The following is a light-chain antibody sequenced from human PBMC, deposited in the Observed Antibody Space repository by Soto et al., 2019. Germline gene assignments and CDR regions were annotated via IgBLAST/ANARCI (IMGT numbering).Light chain of an antibody. V-gene: IGLV2-8*01. J-gene: IGLJ3*02. CDR3: SSYAGSNFWV. CDR2: EVS. CDR1: GSDVGGYNY. Sequence: QSVLTQPPSASGSPGQSVTISCTGTGSDVGGYNYVSWYQQHPGKAPKLIIYEVSQRPSGVPDRFSGSKSGNTASLTVSGLQAEDEADYYGSSYAGSNFWVFGGGTKLTVL.